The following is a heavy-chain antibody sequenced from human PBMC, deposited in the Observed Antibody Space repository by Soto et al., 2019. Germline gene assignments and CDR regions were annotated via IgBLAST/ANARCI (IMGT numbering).Heavy chain of an antibody. CDR1: GGSISSGDYY. D-gene: IGHD2-2*01. CDR2: IYYSGST. Sequence: PSETLSLTCTVSGGSISSGDYYWSWIRQPPGKGLEWIGYIYYSGSTYYNPSLKSRVTISVDTSKNQFSLKLSSVTAADTAVYYCARAVVGNYIGLFDYWGQGTLVTVSS. J-gene: IGHJ4*02. CDR3: ARAVVGNYIGLFDY. V-gene: IGHV4-30-4*01.